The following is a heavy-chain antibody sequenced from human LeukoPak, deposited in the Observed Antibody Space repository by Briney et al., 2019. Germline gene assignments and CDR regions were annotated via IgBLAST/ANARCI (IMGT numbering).Heavy chain of an antibody. CDR2: ISGSAGNT. Sequence: PGGSLRLSCAASGFTFSSYAMTWVRQAPGKGLEWVSVISGSAGNTHYADSVKGRFTISRDNSKNTVYLEMNSLRAEDTAVYYCAKKGYNWNDCLDYWGQGTLATVSS. CDR1: GFTFSSYA. CDR3: AKKGYNWNDCLDY. J-gene: IGHJ4*02. D-gene: IGHD1-20*01. V-gene: IGHV3-23*01.